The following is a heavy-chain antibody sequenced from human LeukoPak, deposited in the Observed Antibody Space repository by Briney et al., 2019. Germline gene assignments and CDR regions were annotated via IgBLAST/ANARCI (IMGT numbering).Heavy chain of an antibody. D-gene: IGHD6-19*01. CDR1: GFTFSTYS. J-gene: IGHJ4*02. Sequence: GGSLRLSCAASGFTFSTYSMNWVRQAPGKGLEWVSSITSSRIYIYYADSVKGRFTISRDNAKNTLYLQMNSLRAEDTAVYYCASGTSGWSPIDYWGQGTLVTVSS. CDR3: ASGTSGWSPIDY. V-gene: IGHV3-21*01. CDR2: ITSSRIYI.